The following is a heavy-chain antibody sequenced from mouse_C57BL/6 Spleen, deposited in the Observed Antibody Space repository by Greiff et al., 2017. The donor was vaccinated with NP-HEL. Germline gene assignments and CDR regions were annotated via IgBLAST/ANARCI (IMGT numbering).Heavy chain of an antibody. CDR1: GFNITDYY. J-gene: IGHJ2*01. V-gene: IGHV14-2*01. D-gene: IGHD2-10*01. CDR2: IDPEDGET. Sequence: VQLQQSGAELVKPGASVKLSCTASGFNITDYYMHWVKQRTEQGLEWIGRIDPEDGETKYAPKFPGKATITADTSSNTADRQLSSLTAEDTAVYYCAFLPLDYWGQGTTLTVSS. CDR3: AFLPLDY.